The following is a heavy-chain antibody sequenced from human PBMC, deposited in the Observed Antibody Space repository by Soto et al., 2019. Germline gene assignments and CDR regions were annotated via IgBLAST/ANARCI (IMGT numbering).Heavy chain of an antibody. CDR3: ARDLASYYYDSSGYLRPGGFDY. Sequence: ASVKVSCKASGYTFTSYAMHWVRQAPGHRLEWMGWINAGNGNTKYSQKFQGRVTITRDTSASTAYMELSSLRSEDTAVYYCARDLASYYYDSSGYLRPGGFDYWGQGTLVTVSS. V-gene: IGHV1-3*01. J-gene: IGHJ4*02. CDR2: INAGNGNT. D-gene: IGHD3-22*01. CDR1: GYTFTSYA.